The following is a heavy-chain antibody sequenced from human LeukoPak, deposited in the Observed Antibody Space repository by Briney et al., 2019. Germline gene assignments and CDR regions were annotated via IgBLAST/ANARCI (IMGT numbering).Heavy chain of an antibody. Sequence: SETLSLTCTVSGGSINSHYWSWIRQPAGKGLEWIGRIYSSGSTNHNPSLKSRVTISVDTSKNQFSLKLSSVTAADTAVYYCARDSGSLVDYWGQGTLVTVSS. CDR1: GGSINSHY. CDR3: ARDSGSLVDY. V-gene: IGHV4-4*07. CDR2: IYSSGST. J-gene: IGHJ4*02. D-gene: IGHD3-10*01.